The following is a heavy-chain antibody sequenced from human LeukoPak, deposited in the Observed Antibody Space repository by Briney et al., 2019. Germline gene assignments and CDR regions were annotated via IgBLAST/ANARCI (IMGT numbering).Heavy chain of an antibody. CDR2: INPNSGGT. Sequence: ASVKASCKASGYTFTGYYMHWVRQAPGQGLEWMGWINPNSGGTNYAQKFQGWVTMTRDTSISTAYMELSRLRSDDTAVYYCARQYYDILTGYFDYWGQGTLVTVSS. CDR1: GYTFTGYY. J-gene: IGHJ4*02. CDR3: ARQYYDILTGYFDY. V-gene: IGHV1-2*04. D-gene: IGHD3-9*01.